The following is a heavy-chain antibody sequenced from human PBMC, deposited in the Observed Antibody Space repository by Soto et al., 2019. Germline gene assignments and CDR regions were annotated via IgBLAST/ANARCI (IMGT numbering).Heavy chain of an antibody. J-gene: IGHJ6*03. CDR2: IYRSGST. V-gene: IGHV4-4*09. CDR3: ARTLDYGDMDV. CDR1: GDSVRNQY. D-gene: IGHD3-16*01. Sequence: SETLSLTCTVSGDSVRNQYWSWIRRPPGRGLEWIGYIYRSGSTKYNPSLKSRLTISVDTSKNQFSLKLSSVTAADTAVYYCARTLDYGDMDVWGKQNTVTVSS.